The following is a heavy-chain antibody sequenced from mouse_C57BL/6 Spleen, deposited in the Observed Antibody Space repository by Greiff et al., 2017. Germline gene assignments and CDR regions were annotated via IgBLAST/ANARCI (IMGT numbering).Heavy chain of an antibody. D-gene: IGHD3-3*01. CDR2: FHPYNDDT. CDR1: GYTFTTYP. J-gene: IGHJ2*01. V-gene: IGHV1-47*01. Sequence: QVHVKQSGAELVKPGASVKMSCKASGYTFTTYPIEWMKQNPGKSLEWIGNFHPYNDDTKYNEKFKGKATLTVEKSSSTVYVELSRLTSDYSAFYFCSRRGTRDYFDYWGQGTTLTVSS. CDR3: SRRGTRDYFDY.